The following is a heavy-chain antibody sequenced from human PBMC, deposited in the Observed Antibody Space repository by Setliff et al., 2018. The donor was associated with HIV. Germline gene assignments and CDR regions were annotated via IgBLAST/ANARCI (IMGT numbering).Heavy chain of an antibody. CDR2: ISASSDNT. Sequence: FTTYGFNWVRQAPGQGLEWMGWISASSDNTNYAQKFQGRVTLTTDTSTSTAYMEMRSLRSDDTAVYFCARVPYRSAWFSGGHDAFDIWGQGTMVTVSS. CDR1: FTTYG. J-gene: IGHJ3*02. D-gene: IGHD6-19*01. CDR3: ARVPYRSAWFSGGHDAFDI. V-gene: IGHV1-18*01.